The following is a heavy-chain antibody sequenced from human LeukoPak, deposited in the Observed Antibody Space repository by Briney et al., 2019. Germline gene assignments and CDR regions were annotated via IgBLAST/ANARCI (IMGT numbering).Heavy chain of an antibody. CDR1: GGSISSYY. V-gene: IGHV4-59*12. J-gene: IGHJ4*02. Sequence: SETLSLTCTVSGGSISSYYWSWIRQPPGKGLEWIGYIYYSGSTNYNPSLKSRVTISVDTSKNQFSLKLNSVTAADTAVYYCARTWEVRLLYYDILTGSQDYFDYWGQGTLVTVSS. D-gene: IGHD3-9*01. CDR2: IYYSGST. CDR3: ARTWEVRLLYYDILTGSQDYFDY.